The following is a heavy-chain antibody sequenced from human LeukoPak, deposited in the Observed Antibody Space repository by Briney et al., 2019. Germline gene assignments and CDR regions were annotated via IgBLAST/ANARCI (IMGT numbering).Heavy chain of an antibody. Sequence: PSETLSLTCTVSGGSISGYYWSWIRQPPGKGLEWIGYIHYTGGTNYNPSLKSRVTISVDTSKNQLSLRLSSVTAADTAVYYCARQERGYSYGFDAFDIWGQGTMVTVSS. J-gene: IGHJ3*02. CDR3: ARQERGYSYGFDAFDI. D-gene: IGHD5-18*01. CDR2: IHYTGGT. V-gene: IGHV4-59*08. CDR1: GGSISGYY.